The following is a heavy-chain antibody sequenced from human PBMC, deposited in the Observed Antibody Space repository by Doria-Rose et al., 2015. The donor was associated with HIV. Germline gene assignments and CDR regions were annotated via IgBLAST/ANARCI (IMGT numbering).Heavy chain of an antibody. CDR3: ARIKSSRWYHKYYFDF. V-gene: IGHV2-26*01. Sequence: QVTLKESGPVLVKPTETLTLTCTVSGVSLSSPGMGVSWIRQPPGKALEWLANIFSDDERSYKTSLKSRLTISRATSKSQVVLTMTDMDPVDTATYYCARIKSSRWYHKYYFDFWGQATLVIVS. CDR2: IFSDDER. CDR1: GVSLSSPGMG. J-gene: IGHJ4*02. D-gene: IGHD6-13*01.